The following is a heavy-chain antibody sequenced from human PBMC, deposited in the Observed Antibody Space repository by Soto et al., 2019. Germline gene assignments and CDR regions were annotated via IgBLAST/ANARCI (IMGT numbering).Heavy chain of an antibody. CDR1: GGTFSSYA. Sequence: QVQLVQSGAEVKKPGSSVKVSCKASGGTFSSYAISWVRQAPGQGLEWMGGIIPIFGTASYAQKFQGRVTITADESTSTAYMELSSLRSEDTAVYYCARHPPAVYYYGMDVWGQVTTVTVSS. J-gene: IGHJ6*02. CDR2: IIPIFGTA. CDR3: ARHPPAVYYYGMDV. D-gene: IGHD6-19*01. V-gene: IGHV1-69*12.